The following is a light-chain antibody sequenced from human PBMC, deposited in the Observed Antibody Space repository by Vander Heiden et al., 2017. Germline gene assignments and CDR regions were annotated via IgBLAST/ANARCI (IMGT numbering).Light chain of an antibody. CDR1: QMISNNY. CDR2: EAY. J-gene: IGKJ2*01. Sequence: DIVLPQYPATLSFSPGDRATLSCGVSQMISNNYLAWYQQKPGLTPRLLIYEAYSRAASIPDRFSGSGSGTDFTLTINRLEPEDFGIYYCQHYDNSPPYTFGQGTKLEIK. V-gene: IGKV3D-20*01. CDR3: QHYDNSPPYT.